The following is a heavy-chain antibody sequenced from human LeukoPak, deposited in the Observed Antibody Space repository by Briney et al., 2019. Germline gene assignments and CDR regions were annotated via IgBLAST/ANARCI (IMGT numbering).Heavy chain of an antibody. V-gene: IGHV1-69*06. J-gene: IGHJ6*03. Sequence: ASVKVSCKASGGTFSSYAISWVRQAPGQGLEWMGGIIPIFGTANYAQKFQGRVTITADKSTSTAYMELSSLRPEDTAVYYCAAGPYSSSSMSYYYYYMDVWGKGTTVTVSS. CDR1: GGTFSSYA. CDR3: AAGPYSSSSMSYYYYYMDV. CDR2: IIPIFGTA. D-gene: IGHD6-6*01.